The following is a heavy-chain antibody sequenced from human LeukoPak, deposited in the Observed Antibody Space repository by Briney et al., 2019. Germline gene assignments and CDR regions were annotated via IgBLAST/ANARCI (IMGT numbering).Heavy chain of an antibody. CDR2: IKNKADGYTT. J-gene: IGHJ4*02. CDR3: GDLGSAGTDH. V-gene: IGHV3-72*01. CDR1: GFTFSPHH. Sequence: PGGSLRLSCAASGFTFSPHHMDWVRQSPGQGPEWVGLIKNKADGYTTIYAASVKGRFTISRDDSKNSVYPQMDSLKTEDTAMYYCGDLGSAGTDHWGQGTLVTVSS. D-gene: IGHD3-10*01.